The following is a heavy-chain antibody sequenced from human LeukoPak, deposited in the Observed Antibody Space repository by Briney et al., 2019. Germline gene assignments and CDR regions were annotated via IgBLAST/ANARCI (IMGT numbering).Heavy chain of an antibody. CDR1: GFTFRNYG. D-gene: IGHD5-12*01. Sequence: GGSLRLSCAASGFTFRNYGMHWVRQAPGKGLEWVAVISIDGSEKYYADSMKGRFTISRDNSKNTLYLQMNSLRGDDTAVYYCANPQSRGYDYLDYWGQGTLVTVSS. CDR3: ANPQSRGYDYLDY. V-gene: IGHV3-30*18. J-gene: IGHJ4*02. CDR2: ISIDGSEK.